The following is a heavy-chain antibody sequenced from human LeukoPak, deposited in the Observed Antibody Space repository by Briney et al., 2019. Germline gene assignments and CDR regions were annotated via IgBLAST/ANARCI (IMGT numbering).Heavy chain of an antibody. J-gene: IGHJ4*02. CDR2: VNPDDSDT. Sequence: GESLKISFKGSGXSFTSHCIGWVRQMPGKDLEWMAIVNPDDSDTIYSPSFQGQVTISADESITTAYLQWSSLKASDTAMYYCARLRWPRGGRSSFDYWGQGALVTVSS. CDR3: ARLRWPRGGRSSFDY. D-gene: IGHD4-23*01. CDR1: GXSFTSHC. V-gene: IGHV5-51*01.